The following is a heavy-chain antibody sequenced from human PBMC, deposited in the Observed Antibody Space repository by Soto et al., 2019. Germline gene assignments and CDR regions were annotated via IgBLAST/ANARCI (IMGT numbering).Heavy chain of an antibody. V-gene: IGHV2-5*02. CDR2: IYWDDDK. D-gene: IGHD3-22*01. CDR3: AHSGWLFPNYNWFDP. J-gene: IGHJ5*02. CDR1: GFSRSTSGVG. Sequence: QITLKESGPTLVKPTQTLTLTCTCSGFSRSTSGVGMGWIRQPPGNALEWLALIYWDDDKRYSPSLKSRLTIPKDTSKIQVVLTMSNMDPVDTATYYCAHSGWLFPNYNWFDPWGQGTLVTVSS.